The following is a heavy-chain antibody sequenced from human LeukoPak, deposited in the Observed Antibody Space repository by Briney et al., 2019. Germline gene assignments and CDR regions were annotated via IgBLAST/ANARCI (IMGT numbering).Heavy chain of an antibody. CDR3: AITVYYDILTGYYPTDY. J-gene: IGHJ4*02. Sequence: SETLSLTCAGGGGSFSGYYWSWIRQPPGEGLEGIGEINHSGSTNYNPSLKSRVTISVDTSKNQFSLKLTSVTAADTAVYSSAITVYYDILTGYYPTDYWGPGTLVTVSS. D-gene: IGHD3-9*01. CDR1: GGSFSGYY. V-gene: IGHV4-34*01. CDR2: INHSGST.